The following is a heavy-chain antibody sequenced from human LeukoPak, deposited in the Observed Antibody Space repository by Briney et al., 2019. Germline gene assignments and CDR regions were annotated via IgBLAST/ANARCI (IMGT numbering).Heavy chain of an antibody. Sequence: GGSLRLSCAASGFTFSSYAMSWVRQAPGKGLEWDSAISGSGGSTYYADSVKGRFTISRDNSKNTLYLQMNSLRAEDTAVYYCAKDPGYDFWSGDAFDIWGQGTMVTVSS. J-gene: IGHJ3*02. CDR2: ISGSGGST. CDR1: GFTFSSYA. V-gene: IGHV3-23*01. CDR3: AKDPGYDFWSGDAFDI. D-gene: IGHD3-3*01.